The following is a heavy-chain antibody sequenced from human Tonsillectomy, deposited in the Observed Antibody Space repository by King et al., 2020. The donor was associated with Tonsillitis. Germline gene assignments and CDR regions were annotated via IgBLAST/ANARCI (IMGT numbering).Heavy chain of an antibody. J-gene: IGHJ3*02. CDR1: GFPFSRHW. V-gene: IGHV3-74*01. CDR2: IKSDGTST. CDR3: ARQNSESSGYYLGAFDI. Sequence: VPLVESGGGLFQPGGSLRLSCAASGFPFSRHWMHWVRHAPGKGLVWVSSIKSDGTSTTYADSMKGRFTISRENAKNTLFLQMNSLRAEDTAVYYCARQNSESSGYYLGAFDIWGQGTMVTVPS. D-gene: IGHD3-22*01.